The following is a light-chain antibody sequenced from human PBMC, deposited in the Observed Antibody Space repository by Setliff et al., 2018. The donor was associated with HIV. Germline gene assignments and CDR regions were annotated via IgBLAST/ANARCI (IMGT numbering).Light chain of an antibody. Sequence: SALTQPPSVSGSPGQSVTISCTGTSSDVGSYNLVSWYQQPPGTAPKLMIYEVNNRPSGVPDRFSGSKSGNTASLTISGLQAEDEADYYCSSYTSISTYVFGSGTKGTVL. CDR1: SSDVGSYNL. CDR3: SSYTSISTYV. J-gene: IGLJ1*01. CDR2: EVN. V-gene: IGLV2-18*02.